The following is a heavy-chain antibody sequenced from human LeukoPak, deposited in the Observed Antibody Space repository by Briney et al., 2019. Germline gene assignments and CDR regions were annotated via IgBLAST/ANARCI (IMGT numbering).Heavy chain of an antibody. D-gene: IGHD3-3*01. J-gene: IGHJ4*02. CDR2: IGGSGAST. CDR1: GFTFSSYA. Sequence: GGSLRLSCVASGFTFSSYAMSWVRQAPGKGLEWVSGIGGSGASTYYAKSVKGRFTISRDNSKNTLYLRMNSLRVEDTAIYYCAKDLRDYDFWSGYHRGLDHWGQGTLATVSS. CDR3: AKDLRDYDFWSGYHRGLDH. V-gene: IGHV3-23*01.